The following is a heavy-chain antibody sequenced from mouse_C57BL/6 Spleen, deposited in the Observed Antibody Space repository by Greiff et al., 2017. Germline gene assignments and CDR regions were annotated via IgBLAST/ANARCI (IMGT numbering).Heavy chain of an antibody. CDR3: ARGGSGTRDFDY. D-gene: IGHD4-1*01. Sequence: EVQLQQSGPELVKPGASVKMSCKASGYTFTDYNMHWVKQSHGKSLEWIGYINPNNGGTSYNQKFKGKATLTVNKSSSTAYMELRSLTSDDSAVYYCARGGSGTRDFDYCGQGTTLTVSS. CDR2: INPNNGGT. J-gene: IGHJ2*01. V-gene: IGHV1-22*01. CDR1: GYTFTDYN.